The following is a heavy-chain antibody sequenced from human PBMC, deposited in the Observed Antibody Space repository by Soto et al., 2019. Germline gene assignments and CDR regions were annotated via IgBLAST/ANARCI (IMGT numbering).Heavy chain of an antibody. CDR3: TTDLSEPHYYYYYGMDV. V-gene: IGHV3-15*07. Sequence: GGSLRLSCAASGFTFSNAWMNWVRQAPGKGLEWVGRIKSKTDGGTTDYAAPVKGRFTISRDDSKNTLYLQMNSLKTEDTAVYYCTTDLSEPHYYYYYGMDVWGQGTTVTVSS. CDR1: GFTFSNAW. D-gene: IGHD1-1*01. CDR2: IKSKTDGGTT. J-gene: IGHJ6*02.